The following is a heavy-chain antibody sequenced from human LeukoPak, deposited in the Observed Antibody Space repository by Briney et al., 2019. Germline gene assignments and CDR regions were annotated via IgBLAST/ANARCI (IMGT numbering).Heavy chain of an antibody. CDR2: ISSSGSIT. CDR1: GFSFSSYE. Sequence: PGGSLRVSCADSGFSFSSYEMNWVRQAPGKGLEWISYISSSGSITFYADSEKGRFTISRDNARNSLFLQMNSLRAEDTAVYYCASTRSTSDWYTRGFEYWGQGTLVTVSS. CDR3: ASTRSTSDWYTRGFEY. V-gene: IGHV3-48*03. D-gene: IGHD6-19*01. J-gene: IGHJ4*02.